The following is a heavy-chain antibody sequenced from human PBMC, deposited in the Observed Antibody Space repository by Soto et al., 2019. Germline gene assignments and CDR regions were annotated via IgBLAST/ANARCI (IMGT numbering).Heavy chain of an antibody. CDR3: ARDRVEDSSGYYYVSDY. CDR1: GYTFTSYG. Sequence: GASVKVSCKASGYTFTSYGISWVRQAPGQGLEWMGWISAYNGNTNYAQKLQGRVTMTTDTSTSTAYMELRSLRSDDTAVYYCARDRVEDSSGYYYVSDYRGQGTLVTVSS. CDR2: ISAYNGNT. V-gene: IGHV1-18*01. D-gene: IGHD3-22*01. J-gene: IGHJ4*02.